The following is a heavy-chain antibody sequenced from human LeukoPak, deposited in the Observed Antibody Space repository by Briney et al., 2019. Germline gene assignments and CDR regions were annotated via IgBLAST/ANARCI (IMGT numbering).Heavy chain of an antibody. CDR2: INPNSGGT. CDR1: GYTFTGYY. V-gene: IGHV1-2*02. J-gene: IGHJ3*02. D-gene: IGHD2-2*02. Sequence: ASVKVSCKASGYTFTGYYMHWVRQAPGQGLEWMGWINPNSGGTNYAQEFQGRVTMTRDTSISTAYMELSRLRSDDTAVYYCAREKGYCSSTSCYRAFDIWGQGTMVTVSS. CDR3: AREKGYCSSTSCYRAFDI.